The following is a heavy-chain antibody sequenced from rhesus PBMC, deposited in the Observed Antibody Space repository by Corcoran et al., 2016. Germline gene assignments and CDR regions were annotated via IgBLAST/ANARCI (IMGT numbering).Heavy chain of an antibody. CDR1: GASISDDYH. CDR2: IYGSGGAT. Sequence: QVQLQESGPGLVKPSETLSLTCAVSGASISDDYHWSWIRQHPGKGREWIGHIYGSGGATNYNPSLKSRVTISTDTSKNQFSLQLSSVTAADTAVYYCARKGWGGPFDYWGQGVLVTVSS. CDR3: ARKGWGGPFDY. V-gene: IGHV4-106*01. D-gene: IGHD3-34*01. J-gene: IGHJ4*01.